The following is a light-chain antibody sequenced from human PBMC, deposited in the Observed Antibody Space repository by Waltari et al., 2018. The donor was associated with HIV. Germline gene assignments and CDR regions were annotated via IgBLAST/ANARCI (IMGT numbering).Light chain of an antibody. V-gene: IGKV2-28*01. CDR3: MQALQIPWT. CDR1: QSLLYKNGNNY. J-gene: IGKJ1*01. CDR2: FGS. Sequence: IVVTQSPLSLPVTPGEPASISCTSNQSLLYKNGNNYLDWYLQKLGQSPQLLIYFGSHRASGVPDRFSGSGSGTHFTLKISKLQTEDVGVYYCMQALQIPWTFGLGTKVEIK.